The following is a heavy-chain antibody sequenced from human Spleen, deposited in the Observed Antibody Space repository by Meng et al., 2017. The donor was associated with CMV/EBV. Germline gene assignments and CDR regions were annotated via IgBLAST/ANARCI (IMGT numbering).Heavy chain of an antibody. CDR1: GVSFSGYT. D-gene: IGHD5-18*01. J-gene: IGHJ4*02. Sequence: RWGAGLLKPSGTRALSWSVYGVSFSGYTWSLIRQPPGKGLEWIGEINHSGSTNYNPSLKSRVTISVDTSKNQFSLKLSSVTAADTAVYYCARAGGRRGYSYGHVLDYWGQGTLVTVSS. V-gene: IGHV4-34*01. CDR3: ARAGGRRGYSYGHVLDY. CDR2: INHSGST.